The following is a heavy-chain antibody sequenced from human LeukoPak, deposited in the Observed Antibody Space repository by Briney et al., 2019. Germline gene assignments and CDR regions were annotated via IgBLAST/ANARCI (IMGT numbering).Heavy chain of an antibody. Sequence: GGSLRLSCAASGFTFSSYSMNWVRQAPGKGLEWVSSISSSSSYIYYADSVKGRFSISRDNAKNSLYLQMNSLRAEDTAVYYCARARRITMVRGVIRDNMDVWGKGTTVTISS. CDR2: ISSSSSYI. D-gene: IGHD3-10*01. CDR1: GFTFSSYS. V-gene: IGHV3-21*01. CDR3: ARARRITMVRGVIRDNMDV. J-gene: IGHJ6*03.